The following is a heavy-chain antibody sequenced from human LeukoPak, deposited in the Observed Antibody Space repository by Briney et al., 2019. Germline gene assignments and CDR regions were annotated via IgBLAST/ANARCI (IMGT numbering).Heavy chain of an antibody. V-gene: IGHV3-23*01. CDR1: GFTFSSYA. Sequence: GRSLRLSCAASGFTFSSYAMSWVRQAPGKGLEWVSAISGSGGSTYYADSVKGRFTISRDNSKNTLYLQMNSLRAEDTAVYYCAKDSCSSTSCYISGFFDPWGQGTLVTVSS. CDR3: AKDSCSSTSCYISGFFDP. J-gene: IGHJ5*02. D-gene: IGHD2-2*02. CDR2: ISGSGGST.